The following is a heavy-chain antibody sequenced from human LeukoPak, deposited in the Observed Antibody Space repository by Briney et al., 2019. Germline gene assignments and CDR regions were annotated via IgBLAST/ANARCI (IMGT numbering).Heavy chain of an antibody. D-gene: IGHD3-3*01. V-gene: IGHV4-39*01. CDR1: GGSISSSSYY. CDR3: ARLTIFGVVPYPALFGY. Sequence: PSETLSLTCTVSGGSISSSSYYWGWIRQPPGKGLEWIGSIYYSGSTYYNPPLKSRVTISVDTSKNQFSLKLSSVTAVETAVNYWARLTIFGVVPYPALFGYWGQGTLVTVSS. CDR2: IYYSGST. J-gene: IGHJ4*02.